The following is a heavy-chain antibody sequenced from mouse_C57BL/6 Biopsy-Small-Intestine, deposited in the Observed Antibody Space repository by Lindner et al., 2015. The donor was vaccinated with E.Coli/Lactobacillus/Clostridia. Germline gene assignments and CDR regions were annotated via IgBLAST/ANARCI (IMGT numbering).Heavy chain of an antibody. CDR2: INSNTGAT. CDR1: GYTFTGYF. J-gene: IGHJ2*01. V-gene: IGHV1-72*04. CDR3: AREDYYFDY. Sequence: SVKVSCKASGYTFTGYFIHWVRQAPGQGLEWMGWINSNTGATKYAQRFQGWVTMTRDSSISTVYMELSSLNSDDTAVYFCAREDYYFDYWGQGTLVTVSS.